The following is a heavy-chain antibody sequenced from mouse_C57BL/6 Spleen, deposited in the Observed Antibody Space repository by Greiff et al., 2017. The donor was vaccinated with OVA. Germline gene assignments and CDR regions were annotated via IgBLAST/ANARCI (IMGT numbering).Heavy chain of an antibody. V-gene: IGHV5-17*01. Sequence: EVMLVESGGGLVKPGGSLKLSCAASGFTFSDYGMHWVRQAPEKGLEWVAYISSGSSTIYYADTVKGRFTISRDNAKNTLFLQMTSLRSEDTAMYYCARDGWMDAMDYWGQGTSVTVSS. CDR2: ISSGSSTI. J-gene: IGHJ4*01. D-gene: IGHD1-1*02. CDR3: ARDGWMDAMDY. CDR1: GFTFSDYG.